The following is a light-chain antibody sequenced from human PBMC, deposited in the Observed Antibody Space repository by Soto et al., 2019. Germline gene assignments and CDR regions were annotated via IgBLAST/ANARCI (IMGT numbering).Light chain of an antibody. CDR2: EAS. J-gene: IGKJ1*01. CDR3: QQGHSTPWT. V-gene: IGKV1-39*01. Sequence: DIQMTQSPSSLSASVGDRVTVTCRASQSISTYLNWYQQKPGKAPKLLIYEASSLQSGVPSRFSGSGSGTDFTLTISSLQPEDFATYYCQQGHSTPWTFGQGTKVEIK. CDR1: QSISTY.